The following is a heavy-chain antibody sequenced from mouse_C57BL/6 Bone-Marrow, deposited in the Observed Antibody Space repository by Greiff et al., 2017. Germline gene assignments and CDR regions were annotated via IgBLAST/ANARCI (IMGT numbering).Heavy chain of an antibody. CDR3: AREGAYYSNAWFAY. J-gene: IGHJ3*01. CDR1: GYTFTSYW. V-gene: IGHV1-50*01. CDR2: IDPSDSYT. Sequence: VQLQQPGAELVKPGASVKLSCKASGYTFTSYWMQWVKQRPGQGLEWIGEIDPSDSYTNYNQKFKGKATLTVDTSSSTAYMQLSSLTSEDSAVSYCAREGAYYSNAWFAYWGQGTLVTVSA. D-gene: IGHD2-5*01.